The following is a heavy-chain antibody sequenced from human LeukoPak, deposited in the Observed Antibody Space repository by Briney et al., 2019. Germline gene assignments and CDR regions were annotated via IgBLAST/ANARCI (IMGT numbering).Heavy chain of an antibody. CDR2: ISGSGGST. J-gene: IGHJ3*02. CDR1: GFTLSRYA. D-gene: IGHD1-1*01. CDR3: WYNKATAFDI. Sequence: GGSLRLSRAASGFTLSRYAMSWVRQAPGKGLEWVSTISGSGGSTYYADSVKGRFTISRDNSKNTLYLQMKSLRAEDTAVYYCWYNKATAFDIWGQGTMVTVSS. V-gene: IGHV3-23*01.